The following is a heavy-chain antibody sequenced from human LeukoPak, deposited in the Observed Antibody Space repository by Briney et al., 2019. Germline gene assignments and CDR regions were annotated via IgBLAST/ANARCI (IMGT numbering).Heavy chain of an antibody. Sequence: GGSLRLSCAASGFTSSSYAMHWVCQAPGKGLEWVAVISYDGSNKYYADSVKGRFTISRDNSKNTLYLQMNSLRAEDTAVYYCARDRAYDPRTRRGYGMDVWGKGTTVTVSS. CDR1: GFTSSSYA. CDR3: ARDRAYDPRTRRGYGMDV. V-gene: IGHV3-30*04. D-gene: IGHD3-3*01. CDR2: ISYDGSNK. J-gene: IGHJ6*04.